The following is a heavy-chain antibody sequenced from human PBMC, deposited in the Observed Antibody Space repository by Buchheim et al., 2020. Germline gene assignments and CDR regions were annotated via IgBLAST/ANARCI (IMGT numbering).Heavy chain of an antibody. Sequence: EVQLVESGGGLVQPGGSLRLSCAASGINVSSYSMNWVRQAPGKGLEWVSYIGSFSSTVHYADSVKGRFTISRDNAKNSLYLQMNSLRAEDTAVYYCAGGEVGASPFDYWDQGIL. V-gene: IGHV3-48*01. J-gene: IGHJ4*02. CDR2: IGSFSSTV. D-gene: IGHD1-26*01. CDR3: AGGEVGASPFDY. CDR1: GINVSSYS.